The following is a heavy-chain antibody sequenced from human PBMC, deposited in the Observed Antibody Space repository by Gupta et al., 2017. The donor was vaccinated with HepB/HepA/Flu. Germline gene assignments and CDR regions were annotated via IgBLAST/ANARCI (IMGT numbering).Heavy chain of an antibody. CDR1: GGSVSSGGYY. V-gene: IGHV4-31*03. D-gene: IGHD3-10*01. Sequence: QVQLQESGPGLVKPSQTLSLTCSVSGGSVSSGGYYWSWIRQLPGKGLEWIGYIHYSGSTYYNPSLKSRVTISLDTAKNQFSLKLRSVTDADTAVYYWARLDLLLWAFDYWGQGALVTVSS. CDR2: IHYSGST. J-gene: IGHJ4*02. CDR3: ARLDLLLWAFDY.